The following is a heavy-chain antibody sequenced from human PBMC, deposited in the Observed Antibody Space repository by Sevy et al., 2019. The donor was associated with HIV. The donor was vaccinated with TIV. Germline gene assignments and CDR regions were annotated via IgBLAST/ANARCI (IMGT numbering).Heavy chain of an antibody. CDR3: ARGRYCVDGSCYFDY. CDR2: INQDANEK. J-gene: IGHJ4*02. CDR1: GFTFSSFY. Sequence: GGSLRLSCAASGFTFSSFYMTWVRQAPGKGLEWMATINQDANEKYYVDSVKGRFTTSRDNAKNSLYLQMNSLRAEDTAVNYCARGRYCVDGSCYFDYWGQGTLVTVSS. D-gene: IGHD2-15*01. V-gene: IGHV3-7*01.